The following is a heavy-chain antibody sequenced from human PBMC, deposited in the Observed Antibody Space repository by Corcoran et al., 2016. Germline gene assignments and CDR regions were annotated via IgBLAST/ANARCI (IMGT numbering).Heavy chain of an antibody. CDR1: GGSFSGYY. J-gene: IGHJ5*02. CDR3: ARGGGTMVRGIFNWFDP. Sequence: QVQLQQWGAGLLKPSETLSLTCAVYGGSFSGYYWSWIRQPPGKGLEWIGEINHSGSTNYNPSLKSRVTISVDTSKNKFSLKLSSVTAADTAVYYCARGGGTMVRGIFNWFDPWGQVTLVTVSS. CDR2: INHSGST. V-gene: IGHV4-34*01. D-gene: IGHD3-10*01.